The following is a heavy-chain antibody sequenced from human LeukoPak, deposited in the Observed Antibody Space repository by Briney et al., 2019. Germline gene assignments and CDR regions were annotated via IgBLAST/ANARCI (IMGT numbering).Heavy chain of an antibody. CDR2: ISSSSTI. CDR3: AREGSGYYSYYYYGMDV. D-gene: IGHD3-22*01. J-gene: IGHJ6*02. CDR1: GFTFSTYG. V-gene: IGHV3-48*02. Sequence: GGSLRLSCAASGFTFSTYGMNWVRQAPGKGLEWVSYISSSSTIYYADSVKGRFTISRDNAKNSLYLQMNSLRDEDTAVYYCAREGSGYYSYYYYGMDVWGQGTTVTVSS.